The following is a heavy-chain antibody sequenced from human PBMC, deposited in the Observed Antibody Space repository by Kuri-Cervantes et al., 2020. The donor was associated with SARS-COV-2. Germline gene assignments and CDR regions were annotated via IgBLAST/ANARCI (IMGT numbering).Heavy chain of an antibody. CDR3: ARETNRYCSSTSCYFSVRDDAFDI. V-gene: IGHV4-4*07. CDR1: GGSISSYY. D-gene: IGHD2-2*01. J-gene: IGHJ3*02. CDR2: IYTSGST. Sequence: SETLSLTCTVSGGSISSYYWSWIRQPAGKGLEWIGRIYTSGSTNYNPSLKSRVTMSVDTSKNQFSLKLSSVTAADTAVYYCARETNRYCSSTSCYFSVRDDAFDIWGQGTMVTVSS.